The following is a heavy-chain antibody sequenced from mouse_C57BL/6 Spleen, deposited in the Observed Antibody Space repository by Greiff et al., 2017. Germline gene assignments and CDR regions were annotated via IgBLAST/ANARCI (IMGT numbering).Heavy chain of an antibody. V-gene: IGHV1-26*01. J-gene: IGHJ2*02. CDR2: INPNNGGT. CDR1: GYTFTDYY. Sequence: EVKLQQSGPELVKPGASVKISCKASGYTFTDYYMNWVKQSNGKSLEWIGDINPNNGGTSYNQKFKGKATLTVAKSSSTAYMALRSLTSEDSAVYYVARGAAFYDPYYIDYWGQGTSLTVAS. CDR3: ARGAAFYDPYYIDY. D-gene: IGHD2-3*01.